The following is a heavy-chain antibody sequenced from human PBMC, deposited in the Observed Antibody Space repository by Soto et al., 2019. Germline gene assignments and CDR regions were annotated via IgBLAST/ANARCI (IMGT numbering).Heavy chain of an antibody. Sequence: NPSETLSLTCSVSGGSINNFHWGWIRQPPGKGLEWIGFVFYSGRTTYNPSLQSRVTISVDTSHNHFSLKLRSVTAADTATYYCARIKSGYSYGSIIDFWGQGKLVTV. J-gene: IGHJ4*02. V-gene: IGHV4-59*01. D-gene: IGHD5-18*01. CDR1: GGSINNFH. CDR2: VFYSGRT. CDR3: ARIKSGYSYGSIIDF.